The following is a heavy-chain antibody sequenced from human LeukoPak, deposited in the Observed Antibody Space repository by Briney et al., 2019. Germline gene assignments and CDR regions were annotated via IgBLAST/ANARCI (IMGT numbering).Heavy chain of an antibody. J-gene: IGHJ3*02. CDR1: GFTFSPLG. Sequence: QPGGSLRLSCAASGFTFSPLGMNWVRQAPGRGLEWVSYISSGTSTTYYADSVKGRFTISRDNAKNSLYLQLNSLRVEDTAMYYCARLNNRGPNDAFDIWGQGTMVTVSS. CDR2: ISSGTSTT. V-gene: IGHV3-48*01. CDR3: ARLNNRGPNDAFDI. D-gene: IGHD1/OR15-1a*01.